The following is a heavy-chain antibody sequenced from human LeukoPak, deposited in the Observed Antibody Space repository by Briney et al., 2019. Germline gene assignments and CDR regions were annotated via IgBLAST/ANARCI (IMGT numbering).Heavy chain of an antibody. CDR2: ISYDGSNK. CDR1: KFPFGSYD. J-gene: IGHJ4*02. Sequence: GESLRLSCAASKFPFGSYDMHWVRQAPGKGLEWVTLISYDGSNKYYADSVKGRFTISRDNSKNTLFLQMNSLRAEDTALYYCAKDRRIGDRGRGWKDRYFDSWAREPSSPSP. V-gene: IGHV3-30*18. CDR3: AKDRRIGDRGRGWKDRYFDS. D-gene: IGHD1-1*01.